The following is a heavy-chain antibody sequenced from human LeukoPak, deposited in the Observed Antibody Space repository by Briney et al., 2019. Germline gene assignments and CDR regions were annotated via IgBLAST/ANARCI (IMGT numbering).Heavy chain of an antibody. D-gene: IGHD6-6*01. CDR1: GGSISSYY. CDR2: IYTSGST. Sequence: SETLSLTCTVSGGSISSYYWSWIRQPPGKGLEWIGYIYTSGSTSYNPSLKSRVTISVDTSKNQFSLKLSSVTAADTAVYYCARLRGIGSSSSLDYWGQGTLVTVSS. CDR3: ARLRGIGSSSSLDY. V-gene: IGHV4-4*09. J-gene: IGHJ4*02.